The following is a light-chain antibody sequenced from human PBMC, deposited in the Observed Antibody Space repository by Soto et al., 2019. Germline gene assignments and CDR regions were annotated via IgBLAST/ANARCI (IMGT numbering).Light chain of an antibody. CDR2: GAS. Sequence: VLTQSPAALSLSPAERATLSCRVSQSINNYLAWYQQRPGQAPRLLIYGASTRATGIPARFSGSGSGTEFTLTISSLQSEDFAVYYCQQYNNLPPWTSGQRAMVDI. J-gene: IGKJ1*01. V-gene: IGKV3-15*01. CDR3: QQYNNLPPWT. CDR1: QSINNY.